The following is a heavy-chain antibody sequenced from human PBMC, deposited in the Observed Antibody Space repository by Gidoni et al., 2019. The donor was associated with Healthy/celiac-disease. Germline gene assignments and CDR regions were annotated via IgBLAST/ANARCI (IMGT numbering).Heavy chain of an antibody. CDR3: ARDSSTGYYYYYGMDV. CDR2: INPNSGGT. J-gene: IGHJ6*02. Sequence: GWINPNSGGTNYAQKFQGRVTMTRDTSISTAYMELSRLRSDDTAVYYCARDSSTGYYYYYGMDVWGQGTTVTVSS. V-gene: IGHV1-2*02. D-gene: IGHD2-2*01.